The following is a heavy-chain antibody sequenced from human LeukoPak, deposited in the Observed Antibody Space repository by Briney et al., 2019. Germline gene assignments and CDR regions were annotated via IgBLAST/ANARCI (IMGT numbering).Heavy chain of an antibody. CDR3: ARDRVVVIAYYGMDV. V-gene: IGHV4-61*01. J-gene: IGHJ6*02. D-gene: IGHD2-21*01. Sequence: PSETLSLTCTVSGGSVSSGSYYWSWIRQPPGKGLEWIGNIYYSGSSNYNPSLKSRVTISVDTSKNQFSLKLSSVTAADTAVYFCARDRVVVIAYYGMDVWGQGTTVTVSS. CDR2: IYYSGSS. CDR1: GGSVSSGSYY.